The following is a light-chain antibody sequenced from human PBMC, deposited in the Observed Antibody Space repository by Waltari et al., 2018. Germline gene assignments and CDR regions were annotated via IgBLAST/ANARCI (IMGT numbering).Light chain of an antibody. CDR3: HSRDASGVGGS. J-gene: IGLJ2*01. Sequence: SSELTQDPAVSVAMGQTVRNTCQGDSLRSYYASRYQQRPGQAPILVMYDKNNRPSGVPDRFSGSTSDNTASLTITGAQAEDEASYYCHSRDASGVGGSFGGGTKLTVL. CDR1: SLRSYY. V-gene: IGLV3-19*01. CDR2: DKN.